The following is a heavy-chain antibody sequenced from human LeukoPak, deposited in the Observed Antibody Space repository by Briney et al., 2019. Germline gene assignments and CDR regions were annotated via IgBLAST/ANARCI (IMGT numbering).Heavy chain of an antibody. J-gene: IGHJ4*02. D-gene: IGHD2-8*01. CDR2: FSYSGST. Sequence: PSETLSLTCTVSGGSISSSPYYWDWIRQPPGEGLEWIGSFSYSGSTYYNPSLKSRVTISVDTSKNQFSLRLSSVTAADTAMFYCARRTFPLYFDHWGQGTLVTVSS. CDR3: ARRTFPLYFDH. CDR1: GGSISSSPYY. V-gene: IGHV4-39*01.